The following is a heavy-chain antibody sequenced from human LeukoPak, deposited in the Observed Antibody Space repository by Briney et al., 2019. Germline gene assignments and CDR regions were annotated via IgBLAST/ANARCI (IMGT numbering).Heavy chain of an antibody. V-gene: IGHV3-48*01. CDR2: ISSSSSTI. J-gene: IGHJ4*02. CDR3: ARDLYNTQDDLFDY. Sequence: PGGCLRLSCAASGFTFSSYSMNWVRQAPGKGLEWVSYISSSSSTIYYADSVKGRFTISRDNAKNSLYLQMNSLRAEDTAVYYCARDLYNTQDDLFDYWGQGTLVTVSS. D-gene: IGHD1-1*01. CDR1: GFTFSSYS.